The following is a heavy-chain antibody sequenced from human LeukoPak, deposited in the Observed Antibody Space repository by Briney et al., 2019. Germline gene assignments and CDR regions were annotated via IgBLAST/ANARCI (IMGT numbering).Heavy chain of an antibody. CDR1: GGSISSSTYY. CDR3: ARNASDSGTSYFDS. CDR2: IYYSGST. Sequence: PSETLSLTCTVSGGSISSSTYYWGWIRQPPGKGLEWIGSIYYSGSTSYNPSLKSRVTISVDTSKNQFSLKLDSVTAADTAVYYCARNASDSGTSYFDSWGQGTLVSVSS. J-gene: IGHJ4*02. D-gene: IGHD1-26*01. V-gene: IGHV4-39*01.